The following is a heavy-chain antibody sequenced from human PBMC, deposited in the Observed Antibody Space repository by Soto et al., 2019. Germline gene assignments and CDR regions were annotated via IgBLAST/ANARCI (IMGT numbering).Heavy chain of an antibody. V-gene: IGHV4-59*01. CDR2: IYYSGST. J-gene: IGHJ4*02. CDR1: GGSISSYY. Sequence: SETLSLTCTVSGGSISSYYWSWIRQPPGKGLEWIGYIYYSGSTNYNPSLKSRVTISVDTSKNQFSLKLSSVTAADTAVYYCARFTTTVSFDYWGQGTLVTVSS. CDR3: ARFTTTVSFDY. D-gene: IGHD4-17*01.